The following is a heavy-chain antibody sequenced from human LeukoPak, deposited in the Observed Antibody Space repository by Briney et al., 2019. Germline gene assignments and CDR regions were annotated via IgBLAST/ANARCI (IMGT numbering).Heavy chain of an antibody. Sequence: GGSLRLSCAASGFTFGSYAMSWVRQAPGKGLEWVSGISTSGGSSSYADSVKGRFTISRDNPRNTLYMEMNSLRAEDTALYYCAIMHPYYDGSGYWVQWGQGTLVTVSP. J-gene: IGHJ4*02. CDR1: GFTFGSYA. D-gene: IGHD3-22*01. CDR3: AIMHPYYDGSGYWVQ. V-gene: IGHV3-23*01. CDR2: ISTSGGSS.